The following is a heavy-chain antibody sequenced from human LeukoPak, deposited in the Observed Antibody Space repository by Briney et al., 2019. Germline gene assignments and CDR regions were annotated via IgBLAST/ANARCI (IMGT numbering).Heavy chain of an antibody. V-gene: IGHV4-59*01. Sequence: SETLSLTCTVSGGSLSSYYWSWIRQPPGKGLEWIGYIYYSGSTNYNPSLKSRVTISVDTSKNQFSLKLSSVTAADTAVYYCARDQGGWLDYWGQGTLVTVSS. CDR2: IYYSGST. CDR3: ARDQGGWLDY. CDR1: GGSLSSYY. D-gene: IGHD6-19*01. J-gene: IGHJ4*02.